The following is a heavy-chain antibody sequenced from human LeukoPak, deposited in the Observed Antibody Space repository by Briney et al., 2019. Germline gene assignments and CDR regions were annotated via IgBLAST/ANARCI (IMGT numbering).Heavy chain of an antibody. J-gene: IGHJ2*01. CDR1: GGSFSGYY. CDR2: INHSGST. V-gene: IGHV4-34*01. Sequence: SETLSLTCAVYGGSFSGYYWSWIRQPPGKGLEWIGEINHSGSTNYNPSLKSRVTISVDTSKNHFSLKLRPVTAADRAVYYCAREGSDGHWYCDLWGRGTLVTVSS. CDR3: AREGSDGHWYCDL.